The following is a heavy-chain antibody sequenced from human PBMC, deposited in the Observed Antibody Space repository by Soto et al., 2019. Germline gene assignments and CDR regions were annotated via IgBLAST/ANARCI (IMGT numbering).Heavy chain of an antibody. V-gene: IGHV4-31*03. Sequence: SETLSLTCTVSGGSISSGGYYWNWIRQHPGKGLEWIGYIYYIGSTYYNPSLKSRVTISVDTSKNQFSLKLSSVTAADTAVYYCARQLGLDTAAYGMDVWGQGTTVTVSS. CDR3: ARQLGLDTAAYGMDV. J-gene: IGHJ6*02. CDR1: GGSISSGGYY. D-gene: IGHD5-18*01. CDR2: IYYIGST.